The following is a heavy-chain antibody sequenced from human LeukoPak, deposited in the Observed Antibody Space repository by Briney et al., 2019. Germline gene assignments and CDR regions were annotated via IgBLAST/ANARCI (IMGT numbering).Heavy chain of an antibody. CDR1: GDSISDYY. Sequence: PSETLSLTCTVSGDSISDYYWGWIRQPAGKGLEWIGRIYSSGSTDFNPSLKSRVTMSVDTSKSQFSLTLNSVTAADTAVYFCEREASVETHSGYYYEYWGPGALVTVSS. J-gene: IGHJ4*02. CDR3: EREASVETHSGYYYEY. CDR2: IYSSGST. D-gene: IGHD4-23*01. V-gene: IGHV4-4*07.